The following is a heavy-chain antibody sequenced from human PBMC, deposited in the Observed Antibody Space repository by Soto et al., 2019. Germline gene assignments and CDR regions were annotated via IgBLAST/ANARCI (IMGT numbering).Heavy chain of an antibody. CDR1: GFTVYSYA. V-gene: IGHV3-23*01. Sequence: PWCSLRLSCAASGFTVYSYAMGGVRQAPGKGLEWVSAISGSGGSTYYADSVKGRFTISRDNSKNTLYLQMNSLRAEDTAVYYCAKVPSSGWYVYYWGQGTLVTVSS. CDR3: AKVPSSGWYVYY. D-gene: IGHD6-19*01. J-gene: IGHJ4*02. CDR2: ISGSGGST.